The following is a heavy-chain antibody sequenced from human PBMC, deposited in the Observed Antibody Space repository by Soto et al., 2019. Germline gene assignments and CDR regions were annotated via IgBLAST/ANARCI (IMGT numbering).Heavy chain of an antibody. D-gene: IGHD3-22*01. CDR3: ARHTMIGAFDI. Sequence: QVQLQESGPGLVKPSETLSLTCTVSGGSISSYYWSWIRQPPGKGLEWIGYIYYSGSTNYNPSLKSRVTISVDTSKNQFSLKLSSVNAADTAVYYCARHTMIGAFDIWGQGTMVTVSS. CDR1: GGSISSYY. CDR2: IYYSGST. J-gene: IGHJ3*02. V-gene: IGHV4-59*08.